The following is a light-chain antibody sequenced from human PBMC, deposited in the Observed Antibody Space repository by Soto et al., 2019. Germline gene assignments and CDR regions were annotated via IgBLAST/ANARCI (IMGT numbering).Light chain of an antibody. CDR3: QQYSDYPWT. J-gene: IGKJ1*01. Sequence: DIQMTQSPSTLSASVGDRVSITCRASQSVNTWLAWHQQKPGKAPKVLIHKASSLESGVPLRFSGSGSGTEFTLTISSLQPYDFSTYFCQQYSDYPWTFGQGTKVEIK. CDR1: QSVNTW. V-gene: IGKV1-5*03. CDR2: KAS.